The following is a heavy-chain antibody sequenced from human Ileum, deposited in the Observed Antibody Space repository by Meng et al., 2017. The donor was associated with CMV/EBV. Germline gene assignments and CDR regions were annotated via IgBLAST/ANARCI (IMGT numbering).Heavy chain of an antibody. V-gene: IGHV3-23*01. CDR2: ISGGGLTT. CDR3: AKGHASS. J-gene: IGHJ4*02. Sequence: SLRLSCATSGFTFSIHTMSWVRQAPGKGLEWVSAISGGGLTTYYADFVKGRFTISRDNSKNTLYLQMDGLRAEDTAVYYCAKGHASSWGQGTLVTVSS. CDR1: GFTFSIHT. D-gene: IGHD6-13*01.